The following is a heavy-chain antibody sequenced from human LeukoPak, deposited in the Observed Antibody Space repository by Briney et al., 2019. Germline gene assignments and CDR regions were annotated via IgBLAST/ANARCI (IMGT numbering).Heavy chain of an antibody. CDR2: IHYSGST. D-gene: IGHD3-3*01. J-gene: IGHJ4*02. Sequence: PSETRSLTCTVSGGSIRSYDWSWIRQPPGKGLEWIGYIHYSGSTNYNPSLKSRVTISVDTSKNQFSLKLSSVTAADTAVYYCARRLKYYDFRSGFDYWGQGTLVTVSS. V-gene: IGHV4-59*08. CDR3: ARRLKYYDFRSGFDY. CDR1: GGSIRSYD.